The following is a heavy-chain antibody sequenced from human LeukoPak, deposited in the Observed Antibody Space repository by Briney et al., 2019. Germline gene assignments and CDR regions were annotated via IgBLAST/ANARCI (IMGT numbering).Heavy chain of an antibody. CDR3: AKREEGYDSSGYYSDYFDY. CDR2: ISWNSGSI. D-gene: IGHD3-22*01. J-gene: IGHJ4*02. V-gene: IGHV3-9*01. Sequence: GRSLTLSCAASGFTFDDYAMHWVRQAPGKGLEWVSGISWNSGSIGYADSVKGRFTISRDNAKNSLYLQMNSLRAEDTALYYCAKREEGYDSSGYYSDYFDYWGQGTLVTVSS. CDR1: GFTFDDYA.